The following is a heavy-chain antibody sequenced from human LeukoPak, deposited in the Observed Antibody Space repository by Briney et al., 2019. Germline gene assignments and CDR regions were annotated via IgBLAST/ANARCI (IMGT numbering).Heavy chain of an antibody. CDR1: GFTFSSYS. CDR3: ARDLGDRYFDWLLDLDV. CDR2: IS. Sequence: PGGSLRLSCAASGFTFSSYSMNWVRQAPGKGLEWVPSISTISRDNAKNSLYLQMNSLRAEDTAVYYCARDLGDRYFDWLLDLDVWGQGTTVTVSS. J-gene: IGHJ6*02. D-gene: IGHD3-9*01. V-gene: IGHV3-21*01.